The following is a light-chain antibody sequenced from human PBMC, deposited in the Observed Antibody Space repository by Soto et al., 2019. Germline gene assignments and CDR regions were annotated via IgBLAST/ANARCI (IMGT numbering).Light chain of an antibody. CDR1: SSDVGGYNY. J-gene: IGLJ2*01. CDR2: EVS. V-gene: IGLV2-14*01. CDR3: SSCTTSDTLL. Sequence: QSVLTQPASVSGSPGQSITISCTGTSSDVGGYNYVSWYQQQSGKAPKLMIHEVSNRPSGVSNRFSGSKSGNTASLTISGLQAEDEADYYCSSCTTSDTLLFGGGTKVTVL.